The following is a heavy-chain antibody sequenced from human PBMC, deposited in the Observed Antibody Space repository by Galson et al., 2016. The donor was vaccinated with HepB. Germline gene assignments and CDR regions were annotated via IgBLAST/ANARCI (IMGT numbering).Heavy chain of an antibody. D-gene: IGHD3-22*01. V-gene: IGHV4-59*01. CDR3: ASVRDSSSYSSLDY. CDR2: INYSGST. Sequence: SETLSLTCTVSGGSISSYYWSWIRQPPGQGLEWIGYINYSGSTSSNRSFTSRVTISVDTSKNQFSLKLRSVTAADTALYYCASVRDSSSYSSLDYWGQGTPVTVSS. CDR1: GGSISSYY. J-gene: IGHJ4*02.